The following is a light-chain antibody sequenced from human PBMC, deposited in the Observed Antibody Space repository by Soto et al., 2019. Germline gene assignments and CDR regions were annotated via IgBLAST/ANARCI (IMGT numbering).Light chain of an antibody. CDR2: GVS. V-gene: IGKV3-20*01. CDR3: QQYGNSPRT. Sequence: EIVLTQSPGTLSLSPGERATLSCRASQSVSSSNLAWYQQKPGQAPRLLMYGVSSRATGIPDRFSGSGSGTDFTLTISRLEPEDFAVYYCQQYGNSPRTFGQGTRLEIK. CDR1: QSVSSSN. J-gene: IGKJ5*01.